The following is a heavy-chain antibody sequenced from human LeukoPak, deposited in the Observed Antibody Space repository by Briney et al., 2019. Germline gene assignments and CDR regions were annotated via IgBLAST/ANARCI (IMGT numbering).Heavy chain of an antibody. V-gene: IGHV4-31*03. Sequence: SETLSLTCTVSGGSISSGGYYWSWIRQHPGKGLEWIGYIYYSGSTYYNPSLKSRVTISVDTSKNQFSLKLSSVTAADTAVYYCARGGTGVELLLEGVGTSFDYWGQGTLVTVSS. CDR2: IYYSGST. D-gene: IGHD1-26*01. J-gene: IGHJ4*02. CDR3: ARGGTGVELLLEGVGTSFDY. CDR1: GGSISSGGYY.